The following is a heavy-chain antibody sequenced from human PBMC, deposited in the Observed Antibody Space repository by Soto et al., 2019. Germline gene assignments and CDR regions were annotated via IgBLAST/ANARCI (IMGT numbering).Heavy chain of an antibody. CDR2: INHSGST. Sequence: SETLSLTCTVYGGSFSGYYWSWIRQPPEKGLEWIGEINHSGSTNYNPSLKSRVTISVDTSKNQFSLKLSSVTAADTAVYYGARGRRKGELSLGYWGQGTMVTVSS. CDR3: ARGRRKGELSLGY. CDR1: GGSFSGYY. V-gene: IGHV4-34*01. J-gene: IGHJ4*02. D-gene: IGHD3-16*02.